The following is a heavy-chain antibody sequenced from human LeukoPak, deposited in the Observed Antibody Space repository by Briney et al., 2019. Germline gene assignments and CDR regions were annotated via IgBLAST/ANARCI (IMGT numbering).Heavy chain of an antibody. CDR1: GFTFSRHW. CDR3: AKKYSSSSSYFDY. J-gene: IGHJ4*02. V-gene: IGHV3-23*01. CDR2: ISGSGGST. D-gene: IGHD6-6*01. Sequence: GGSLRLSCAASGFTFSRHWMSWVRQAPGKGLEWVSAISGSGGSTYYADSVKGRFTISRDNSKNTLYLQMNSLRAEDTAVYYCAKKYSSSSSYFDYWGQGTLVTVSS.